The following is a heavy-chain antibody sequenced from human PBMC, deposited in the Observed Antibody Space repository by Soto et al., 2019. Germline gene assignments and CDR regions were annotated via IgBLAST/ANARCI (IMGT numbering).Heavy chain of an antibody. CDR2: IYYSGST. CDR3: ARVGYSYGYPIGPTNLDYFDY. Sequence: ASETLSLTCTVSGGSVSSGSYYWSWIRQPPGKGLEWIGYIYYSGSTNYNPSLKSRVTISVDTSKNQFSLKLSSVTAADTAVYYCARVGYSYGYPIGPTNLDYFDYWGQGTLVTVSS. D-gene: IGHD5-18*01. J-gene: IGHJ4*02. V-gene: IGHV4-61*01. CDR1: GGSVSSGSYY.